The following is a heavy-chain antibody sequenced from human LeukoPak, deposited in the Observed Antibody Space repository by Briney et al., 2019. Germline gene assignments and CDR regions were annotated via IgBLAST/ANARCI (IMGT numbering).Heavy chain of an antibody. CDR2: ISSSSSYI. J-gene: IGHJ5*02. D-gene: IGHD6-13*01. V-gene: IGHV3-21*01. CDR3: ARVRQQLVRGGFDP. CDR1: GFTFSSYS. Sequence: GGSLRLSCAASGFTFSSYSMNWVRQAPGKGLEWVSSISSSSSYIYYADSVKGRSTISRDNAKNSLYLQMNSLRAEDTAVYYCARVRQQLVRGGFDPWGQGTLVTVSS.